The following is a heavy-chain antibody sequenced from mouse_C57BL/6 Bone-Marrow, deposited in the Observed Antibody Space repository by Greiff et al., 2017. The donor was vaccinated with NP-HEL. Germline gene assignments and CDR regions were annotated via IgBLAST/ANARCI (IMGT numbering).Heavy chain of an antibody. CDR3: ARSSYGPFYFDY. CDR1: GYSFTGYY. V-gene: IGHV1-42*01. CDR2: INPSTGGT. J-gene: IGHJ2*01. Sequence: VHVKQSGPELVKPGASVKISCKASGYSFTGYYMNWVKQSPEKSLEWIGEINPSTGGTTYNQKFKAKATLTVDKSSSTAYMQLKSLTSEDSAVYYCARSSYGPFYFDYWGQGTNLTVSS. D-gene: IGHD1-2*01.